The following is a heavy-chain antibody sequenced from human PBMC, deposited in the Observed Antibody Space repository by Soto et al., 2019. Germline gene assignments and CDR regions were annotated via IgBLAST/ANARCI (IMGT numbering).Heavy chain of an antibody. D-gene: IGHD3-10*01. Sequence: QVQLQESGPGLVKPSETLSLTCTVSGGSTSSYYWSWIRQPAGKGLEWIGRIYTSGSTNYNPSLTSRVTMSVDTSKNQFSLKLSSVTAADTAVYYCARERSFWFGEFMGYNWFDPWGQGTLVIVSS. V-gene: IGHV4-4*07. CDR1: GGSTSSYY. J-gene: IGHJ5*02. CDR3: ARERSFWFGEFMGYNWFDP. CDR2: IYTSGST.